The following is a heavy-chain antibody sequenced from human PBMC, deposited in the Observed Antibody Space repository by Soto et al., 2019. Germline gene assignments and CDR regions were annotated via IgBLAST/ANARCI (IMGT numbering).Heavy chain of an antibody. V-gene: IGHV3-30*18. Sequence: GGSLRLSCAASGFTFSSYGMHWVRQAPGKGLEWVAVISYDGSNKYYADSVKGRFTISRDNSKNTLYLQMNSLRAEDTAVYYCAKDDSTVTPPDYYGMDVWGKGTTVTVSS. CDR3: AKDDSTVTPPDYYGMDV. CDR2: ISYDGSNK. J-gene: IGHJ6*04. D-gene: IGHD4-4*01. CDR1: GFTFSSYG.